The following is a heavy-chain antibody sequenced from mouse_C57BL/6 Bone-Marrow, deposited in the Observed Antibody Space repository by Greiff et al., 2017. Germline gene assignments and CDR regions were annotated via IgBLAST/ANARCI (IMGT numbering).Heavy chain of an antibody. D-gene: IGHD2-5*01. CDR2: IYPGSGST. Sequence: VQLQQPGAELVKPGASVKMSCKASGYTFTSYWITWVKQRPGQGLEWIGDIYPGSGSTNYNEKFKSKATLTVYTYSSTAYMQLSSLTSEDSAVYYCARPYYSNYWYFDVWGTGTTVTVSS. CDR3: ARPYYSNYWYFDV. CDR1: GYTFTSYW. J-gene: IGHJ1*03. V-gene: IGHV1-55*01.